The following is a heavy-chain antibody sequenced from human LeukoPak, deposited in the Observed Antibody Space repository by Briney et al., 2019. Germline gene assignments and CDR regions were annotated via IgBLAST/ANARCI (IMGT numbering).Heavy chain of an antibody. Sequence: QPGGSLRLSCAASGFTFSSYAMSWVRQAPGKGLEWVSAISGSSGSTYYADSVKGRFTISRDNSKNTLYLQMNSLRAEDTAVYYCAKDSFPFIPAAENWFDPWGQGTLVTVSS. CDR3: AKDSFPFIPAAENWFDP. CDR1: GFTFSSYA. J-gene: IGHJ5*02. CDR2: ISGSSGST. V-gene: IGHV3-23*01. D-gene: IGHD2-2*01.